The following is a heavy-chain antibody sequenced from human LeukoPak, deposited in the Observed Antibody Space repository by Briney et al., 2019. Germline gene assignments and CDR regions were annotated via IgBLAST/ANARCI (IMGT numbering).Heavy chain of an antibody. J-gene: IGHJ3*02. CDR2: IYSGGST. V-gene: IGHV3-53*01. CDR3: ARDMVRGVIGAFDI. CDR1: GFTVSSNY. D-gene: IGHD3-10*01. Sequence: GGSLRLSCAASGFTVSSNYMSWVRQAPGKGLECVSVIYSGGSTYYADSVKGRFTISRDNSKNTLYFQMNSLRAEDTAVYYCARDMVRGVIGAFDICGQGAMVTVSS.